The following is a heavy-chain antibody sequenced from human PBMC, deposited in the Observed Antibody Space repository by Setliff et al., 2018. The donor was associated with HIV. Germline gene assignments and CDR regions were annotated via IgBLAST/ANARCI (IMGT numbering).Heavy chain of an antibody. Sequence: TSETLSLTCAVYGRSFSGYYWNWIRQSPGKGLEWIGEINHSGGTNYNSSLKSRVTISVDTSRNQFSLNLSSVTAADTAVYYCARFPLLHKNAFDIWGQGTMVTVSS. CDR1: GRSFSGYY. J-gene: IGHJ3*02. D-gene: IGHD2-15*01. CDR2: INHSGGT. CDR3: ARFPLLHKNAFDI. V-gene: IGHV4-34*01.